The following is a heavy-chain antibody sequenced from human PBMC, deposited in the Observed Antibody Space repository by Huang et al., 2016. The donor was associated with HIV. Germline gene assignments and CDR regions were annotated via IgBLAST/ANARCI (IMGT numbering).Heavy chain of an antibody. CDR2: ISPVFGTR. Sequence: QVQLVQSGAEVRKPGSSVTVSCRDSGGSFNNFGINWVRQAPGQGLEWMGVISPVFGTRNDAQRFKDRVTITADETTGVVHLEVTSLRSDDTAVYFCAKRGGAWGSPYAFDLWGPETMVTVSS. V-gene: IGHV1-69*13. CDR1: GGSFNNFG. CDR3: AKRGGAWGSPYAFDL. J-gene: IGHJ3*01. D-gene: IGHD3-16*01.